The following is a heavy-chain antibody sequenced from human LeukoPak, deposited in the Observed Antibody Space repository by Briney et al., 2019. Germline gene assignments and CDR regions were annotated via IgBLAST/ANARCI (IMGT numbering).Heavy chain of an antibody. CDR2: IYPGDSDT. CDR3: ARRGWSGDYLIDY. D-gene: IGHD4-17*01. CDR1: GYSFTSYW. Sequence: RGESLKISCKGSGYSFTSYWIGWVRQMPGKGLEWMGIIYPGDSDTRYSPSFQGQVTISADKSISTAYLQWSSLKASDTATCYWARRGWSGDYLIDYWGQGTLVTVSS. J-gene: IGHJ4*02. V-gene: IGHV5-51*01.